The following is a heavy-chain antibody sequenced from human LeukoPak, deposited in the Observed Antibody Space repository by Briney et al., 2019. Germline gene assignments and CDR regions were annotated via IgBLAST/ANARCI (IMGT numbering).Heavy chain of an antibody. Sequence: SETLSLTCTVSGDSFSSYYWNWIRQSPGKGLEWLGNIHYRGTTNYNPSLKNRVTLSLDTSKSQFVLKVTSVTAADTAVYYCARDEHGDFQGFDYWGQGTRVTVSS. V-gene: IGHV4-59*13. CDR2: IHYRGTT. J-gene: IGHJ4*02. D-gene: IGHD4-17*01. CDR3: ARDEHGDFQGFDY. CDR1: GDSFSSYY.